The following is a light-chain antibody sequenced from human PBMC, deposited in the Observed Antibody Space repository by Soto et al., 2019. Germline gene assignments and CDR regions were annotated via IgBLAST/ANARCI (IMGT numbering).Light chain of an antibody. Sequence: DLHMIQSPSTLSASVGDRCTITSRASQSISSWSAWYQQKPRKPPKLLFYDASSLESGVPSSFSGSASGTEFTLTISSLQPDDFANYDCQQYKSYSPRTFGQGTKVDIK. V-gene: IGKV1-5*01. CDR1: QSISSW. CDR3: QQYKSYSPRT. J-gene: IGKJ1*01. CDR2: DAS.